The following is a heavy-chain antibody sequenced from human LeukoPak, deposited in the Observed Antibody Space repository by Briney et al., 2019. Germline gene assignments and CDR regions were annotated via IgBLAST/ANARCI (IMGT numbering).Heavy chain of an antibody. J-gene: IGHJ4*02. CDR2: ISGRSTFT. D-gene: IGHD4-17*01. CDR3: ARDGAGDYVDY. Sequence: GGSLRLSCAASGFTFSGYYMSWVRQAPGKGLEWVSYISGRSTFTKYADSVKGRFTISRDNAKNSLYLQMNSLRAEDTAVYYRARDGAGDYVDYWGQGTLVTVSS. CDR1: GFTFSGYY. V-gene: IGHV3-11*05.